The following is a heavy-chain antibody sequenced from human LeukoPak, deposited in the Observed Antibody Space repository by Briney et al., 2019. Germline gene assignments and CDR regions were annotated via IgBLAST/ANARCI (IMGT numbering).Heavy chain of an antibody. J-gene: IGHJ4*02. Sequence: GGSLRLSCAASGFTFSHAWMSWVRQAPGKGLEWVSVIYSGGSTYYADSVKGRFTISRDNSKNTLYLQMNSLRAEDTAVYYCAREAAAGNFFDYWGQGTLVTVSS. V-gene: IGHV3-66*01. CDR2: IYSGGST. CDR1: GFTFSHAW. D-gene: IGHD6-13*01. CDR3: AREAAAGNFFDY.